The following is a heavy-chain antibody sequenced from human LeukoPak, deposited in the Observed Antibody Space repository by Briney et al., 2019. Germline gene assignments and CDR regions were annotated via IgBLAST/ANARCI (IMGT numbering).Heavy chain of an antibody. CDR1: GGSFSGYY. Sequence: SETLSLTCAVYGGSFSGYYWSWIRQPPGKGLEWIGYIYHSGSTYYNPSLKSRVTISVDRSKNQFSLKLSSVTAADTAVYYCARVADNWNRSFDYWGQGTLVTVSS. V-gene: IGHV4-34*01. D-gene: IGHD1-20*01. CDR3: ARVADNWNRSFDY. J-gene: IGHJ4*02. CDR2: IYHSGST.